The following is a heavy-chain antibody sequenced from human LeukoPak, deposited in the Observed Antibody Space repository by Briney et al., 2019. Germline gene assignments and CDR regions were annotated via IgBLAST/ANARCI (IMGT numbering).Heavy chain of an antibody. CDR1: GFTFSSYS. J-gene: IGHJ4*02. CDR3: AREEYGSGSSDY. Sequence: PGGSLRLSCAASGFTFSSYSMNWVRQAPGKGLEWVSSISSSSSYIYYADSVKGRFTISRDNAKNSLYLQMNSLRAEDTAVYYCAREEYGSGSSDYWGQGTLVTVSS. D-gene: IGHD3-10*01. V-gene: IGHV3-21*01. CDR2: ISSSSSYI.